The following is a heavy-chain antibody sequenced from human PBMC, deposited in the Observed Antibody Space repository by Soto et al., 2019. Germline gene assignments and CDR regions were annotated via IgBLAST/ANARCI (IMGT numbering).Heavy chain of an antibody. Sequence: GGSLRLSCAASGFTFSSYAMSWVRQAPGKGLEWVSGISGTGGSTYYADSVKGRFTISRDNSKNTLYLQMNSLRAEDTAVYYCAKLSIAARLRSAFDIWGQGAMVTVSS. D-gene: IGHD6-6*01. CDR3: AKLSIAARLRSAFDI. CDR2: ISGTGGST. J-gene: IGHJ3*02. CDR1: GFTFSSYA. V-gene: IGHV3-23*01.